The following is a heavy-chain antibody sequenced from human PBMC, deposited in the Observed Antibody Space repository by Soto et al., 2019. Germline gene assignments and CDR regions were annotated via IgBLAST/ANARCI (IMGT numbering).Heavy chain of an antibody. Sequence: QVQLQESGPGLVKPSETLSLTCTVSGGSISSYYWSWIRQPPGKGLEWIGYIYYSGSTNYNPSLKRRVTIAVDTSKNHFSLKLSSVTAADTAVYYCARVAGPYGDWTRILDYWGQGTLVTVSS. CDR1: GGSISSYY. D-gene: IGHD4-17*01. CDR3: ARVAGPYGDWTRILDY. J-gene: IGHJ4*02. V-gene: IGHV4-59*01. CDR2: IYYSGST.